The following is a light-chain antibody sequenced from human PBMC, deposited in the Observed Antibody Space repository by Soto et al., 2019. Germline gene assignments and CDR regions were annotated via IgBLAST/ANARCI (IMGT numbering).Light chain of an antibody. CDR3: QQRSNWPSIT. J-gene: IGKJ5*01. CDR2: GAS. Sequence: EIVMTQSPATLSVSPGERATLSCRASQSVSSNLAWYQQKPGQAPRLLIYGASTRATGIPARFSGSGSGTDFTLTISRLEPEDFAVYYCQQRSNWPSITFGQGTRLEIK. CDR1: QSVSSN. V-gene: IGKV3-15*01.